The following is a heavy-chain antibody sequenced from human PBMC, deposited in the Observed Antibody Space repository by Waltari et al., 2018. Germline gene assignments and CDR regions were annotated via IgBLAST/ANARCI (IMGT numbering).Heavy chain of an antibody. Sequence: QLQLQESGPGLVEPSETLSLTCTASGGSISSSSHFWAWIRRPPGKGLEWIGSIYYSWSTFYNPSLKSRVTISVDTSKNQFSLKLTSVTAADTAEYYYARIGSVNWFDPWGQGILVTASS. CDR3: ARIGSVNWFDP. D-gene: IGHD3-10*01. CDR1: GGSISSSSHF. J-gene: IGHJ5*02. CDR2: IYYSWST. V-gene: IGHV4-39*01.